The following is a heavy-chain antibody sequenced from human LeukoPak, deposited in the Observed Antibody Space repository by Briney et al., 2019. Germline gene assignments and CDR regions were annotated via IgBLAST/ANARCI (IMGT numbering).Heavy chain of an antibody. CDR3: AIIAAAGANWFDP. CDR2: IYHSGST. J-gene: IGHJ5*02. V-gene: IGHV4-38-2*02. CDR1: GYSISSGYY. Sequence: SETLSLTCTVSGYSISSGYYWGWIRQPPGKGLEWIGSIYHSGSTYYNPSLKSLVTISVDTSKNQFSLKLSSVTAADTAVYYCAIIAAAGANWFDPWGQGTLVTVSS. D-gene: IGHD6-13*01.